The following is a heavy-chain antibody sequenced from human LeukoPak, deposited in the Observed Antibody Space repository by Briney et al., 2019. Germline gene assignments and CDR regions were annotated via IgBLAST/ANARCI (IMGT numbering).Heavy chain of an antibody. CDR1: GGSFSGYY. D-gene: IGHD3-22*01. Sequence: SETLSLTCAVYGGSFSGYYWIWIRQPPGKGLEWIGEINHSGSTNYNPSLKSRVTISVDTSKNQFSLKLSSVTAADTAVYYCARSSEGRYYYDSRGFSYYYYYMDVWGKGTTVTISS. CDR3: ARSSEGRYYYDSRGFSYYYYYMDV. J-gene: IGHJ6*03. V-gene: IGHV4-34*01. CDR2: INHSGST.